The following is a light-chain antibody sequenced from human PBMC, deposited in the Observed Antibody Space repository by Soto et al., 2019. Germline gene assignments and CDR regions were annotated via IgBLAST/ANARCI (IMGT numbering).Light chain of an antibody. CDR2: TNN. CDR3: AAWDDSLNGWV. J-gene: IGLJ3*02. V-gene: IGLV1-44*01. Sequence: QAVLTQPPSASGTPGQRVTISCSGSSSNIGSNTVNWYQQLPGTAPKLLIYTNNQRPSGVPDRFSGSKSGTSASLAISRLQSEDEAAYYCAAWDDSLNGWVFGGGTKVTVL. CDR1: SSNIGSNT.